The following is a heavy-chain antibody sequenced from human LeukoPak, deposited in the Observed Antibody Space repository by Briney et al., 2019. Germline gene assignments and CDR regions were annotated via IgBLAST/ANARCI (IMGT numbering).Heavy chain of an antibody. CDR3: ARQTGSGLFSLP. J-gene: IGHJ4*02. CDR1: GGSFSGYY. CDR2: IYFSGGT. V-gene: IGHV4-39*01. D-gene: IGHD3-10*01. Sequence: SETLSLTCAVYGGSFSGYYWGWIRQPPGKGLEWIGSIYFSGGTYYNASLKSRVTISVDTSKNQFSLKLSSVTAADTAVYYCARQTGSGLFSLPGGQGTLVTVSS.